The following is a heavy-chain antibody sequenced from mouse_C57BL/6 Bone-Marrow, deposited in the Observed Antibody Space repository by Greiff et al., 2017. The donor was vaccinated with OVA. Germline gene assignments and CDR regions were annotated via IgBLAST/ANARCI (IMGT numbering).Heavy chain of an antibody. J-gene: IGHJ4*01. CDR1: GFTFSSYG. D-gene: IGHD4-1*01. CDR2: ISSGGSYT. CDR3: ARPNCNYYAMDY. V-gene: IGHV5-6*01. Sequence: EVQLVESGGDLVKPGGSLKLSCAASGFTFSSYGMSWVRQTPDKRLEWVATISSGGSYTYYPDSVKGRFTISRDNAKNTLYLQMSSLKSEDTAMYYCARPNCNYYAMDYWGQGTSVTVSS.